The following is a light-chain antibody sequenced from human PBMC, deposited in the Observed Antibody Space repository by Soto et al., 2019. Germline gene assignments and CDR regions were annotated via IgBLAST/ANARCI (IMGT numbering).Light chain of an antibody. J-gene: IGKJ1*01. CDR3: QKYHIYSGT. V-gene: IGKV1-5*03. CDR1: QTIDSW. CDR2: KAS. Sequence: DLQMTQSPSTLSASVVARVTITGRASQTIDSWLAWYQQRPGKPPNLLIYKASTLASGVPSRFSGSGSGTEFTLTINSLQPDDFATYYCQKYHIYSGTCGKGTTGAIK.